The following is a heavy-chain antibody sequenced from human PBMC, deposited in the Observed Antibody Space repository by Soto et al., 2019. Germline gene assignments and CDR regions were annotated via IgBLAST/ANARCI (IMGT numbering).Heavy chain of an antibody. CDR1: GYSLTSYW. J-gene: IGHJ4*02. CDR3: ARLRNGSGYPPLVFDY. CDR2: IYPSDSDT. V-gene: IGHV5-51*01. Sequence: GESLKISCKGSGYSLTSYWIGWVRQMPGKGLEWMGIIYPSDSDTRYSPSLLGQVTISADKSISTAYLQWGSLKASDTAMYYCARLRNGSGYPPLVFDYWGQGTLVTVSS. D-gene: IGHD3-22*01.